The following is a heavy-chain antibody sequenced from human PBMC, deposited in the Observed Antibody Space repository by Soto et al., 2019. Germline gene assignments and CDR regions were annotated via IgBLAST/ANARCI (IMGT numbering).Heavy chain of an antibody. D-gene: IGHD5-18*01. J-gene: IGHJ4*02. Sequence: GGSLRLSCAASGFTFSTYSMHWVRQAPGKGLEWVSSIDATSVYTFYAASVQGRFTVSRANAQNSLYLQMNSLRAEDTAVYYCAREAAMVFDYWGQGTLVTVSA. CDR3: AREAAMVFDY. CDR1: GFTFSTYS. CDR2: IDATSVYT. V-gene: IGHV3-21*01.